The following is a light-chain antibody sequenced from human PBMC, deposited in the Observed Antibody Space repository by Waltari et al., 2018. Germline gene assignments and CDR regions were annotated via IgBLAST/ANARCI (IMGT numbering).Light chain of an antibody. CDR3: HQYHVPPLT. V-gene: IGKV2-30*01. CDR2: MVS. J-gene: IGKJ5*01. CDR1: QSLVYIDGNTY. Sequence: DVVMTQSPLSLPVTLGQPASISCRSSQSLVYIDGNTYLHWFQQGPGQSPRRLIYMVSNRASGVPDRFSGSGSGTDFTLKISGVEAEDVGVYYCHQYHVPPLTFGQGTRLEIK.